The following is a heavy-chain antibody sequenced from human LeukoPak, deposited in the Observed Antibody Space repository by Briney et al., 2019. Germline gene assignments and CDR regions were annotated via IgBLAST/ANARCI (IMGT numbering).Heavy chain of an antibody. CDR2: ISGSGGGT. Sequence: GGSLRLSCAVSGITLSNYGMSWARQAPGKGLEWVAGISGSGGGTYYADSVKGRFTISRDNPKNTLYLQMNSLRAEDTAAYFCAKRGVVIRVILVGFHKEAYYFDSWGQGALVTVSS. CDR3: AKRGVVIRVILVGFHKEAYYFDS. V-gene: IGHV3-23*01. CDR1: GITLSNYG. J-gene: IGHJ4*02. D-gene: IGHD3-22*01.